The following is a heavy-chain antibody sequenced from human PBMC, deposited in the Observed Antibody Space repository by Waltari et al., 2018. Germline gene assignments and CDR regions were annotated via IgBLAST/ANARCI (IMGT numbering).Heavy chain of an antibody. CDR2: INGDGSRM. Sequence: EVQLVESGGDLVQPGGSRRLSCAASGFTLSNYWIHWVRQAPGKGLVWVSCINGDGSRMTYAYSVKGRFTLSRDNAKSTVYLQMSSLRAEDTALYYCVRVDNNGLEPFDYWGQGTLVTVSS. D-gene: IGHD1-1*01. CDR1: GFTLSNYW. V-gene: IGHV3-74*01. CDR3: VRVDNNGLEPFDY. J-gene: IGHJ4*02.